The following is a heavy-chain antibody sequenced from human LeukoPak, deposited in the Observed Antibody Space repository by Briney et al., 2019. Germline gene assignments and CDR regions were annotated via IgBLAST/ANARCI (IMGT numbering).Heavy chain of an antibody. J-gene: IGHJ3*02. V-gene: IGHV3-48*01. CDR3: ARDVKDIVVVPAAILDAFDI. Sequence: GGSLRLSCAASGFTFSSYSMNWVRQAPGKGLEWVSYISSSSSTIYYADSVKGRFTISRDNAKNSLYLQMNSLRAEDTAVYYCARDVKDIVVVPAAILDAFDIWGQGTMVTVSS. CDR2: ISSSSSTI. D-gene: IGHD2-2*01. CDR1: GFTFSSYS.